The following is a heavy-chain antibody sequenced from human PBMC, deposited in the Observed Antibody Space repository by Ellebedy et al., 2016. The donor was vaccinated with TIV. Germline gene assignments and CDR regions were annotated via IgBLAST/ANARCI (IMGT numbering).Heavy chain of an antibody. Sequence: MPSETLSLTCAISGDSVSSNSAIWHWIRQSPSRGLEWLGRTYYRSKWYNDYAVSVKSRIPINPDTSKNQFSLQLNSVTPEDTAVYYCARLAWDYYGSGSYYHYGMDVWGQGTTVTVSS. CDR2: TYYRSKWYN. CDR1: GDSVSSNSAI. D-gene: IGHD3-10*01. J-gene: IGHJ6*02. V-gene: IGHV6-1*01. CDR3: ARLAWDYYGSGSYYHYGMDV.